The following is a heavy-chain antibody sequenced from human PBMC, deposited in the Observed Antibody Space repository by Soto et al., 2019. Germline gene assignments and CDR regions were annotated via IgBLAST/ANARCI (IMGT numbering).Heavy chain of an antibody. J-gene: IGHJ6*02. D-gene: IGHD2-2*02. V-gene: IGHV1-18*01. CDR1: GYNFPSYG. CDR2: ISSYSGNT. Sequence: QVQLVQSGAEVKKPGASVKVSCQTSGYNFPSYGINWVRQAPGQGLEWMGWISSYSGNTKYAQNLQGRVTMTADTSTTTAYMELRSLRSDDTAVSYCAWGGDCSSNSCYTPIYFYGLDVWGQGTTVIVSS. CDR3: AWGGDCSSNSCYTPIYFYGLDV.